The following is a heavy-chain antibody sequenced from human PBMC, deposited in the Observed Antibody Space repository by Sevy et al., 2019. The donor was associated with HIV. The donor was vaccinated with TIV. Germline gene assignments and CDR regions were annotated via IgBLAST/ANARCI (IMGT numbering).Heavy chain of an antibody. CDR3: ARAQQVTMLVVIGGLYFDF. D-gene: IGHD3-22*01. Sequence: GGSLRLSCAASGFTFSSYWMTWVRQAPGKGLEWVANIKQDMSEKYYADSVKGRLPISRDNARNSLYLQMESLRAEDTAVYYCARAQQVTMLVVIGGLYFDFWGQGTLVTVSS. J-gene: IGHJ4*02. CDR2: IKQDMSEK. CDR1: GFTFSSYW. V-gene: IGHV3-7*01.